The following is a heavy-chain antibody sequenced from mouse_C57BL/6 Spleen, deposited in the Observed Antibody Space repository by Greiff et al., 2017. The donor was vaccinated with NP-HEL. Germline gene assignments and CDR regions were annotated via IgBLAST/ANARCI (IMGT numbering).Heavy chain of an antibody. Sequence: EVQGVESGGGLVQPGGSLSLSCAASGFTFTDYYMSWVRQPPGKALEWLGFIRNKANGYTTEYSASVKGRFTISRENSQSILYHQMNALRAEDSATYYRARYIYDGYSSAMDYWGQGTSVTVSS. D-gene: IGHD2-3*01. CDR1: GFTFTDYY. V-gene: IGHV7-3*01. CDR2: IRNKANGYTT. CDR3: ARYIYDGYSSAMDY. J-gene: IGHJ4*01.